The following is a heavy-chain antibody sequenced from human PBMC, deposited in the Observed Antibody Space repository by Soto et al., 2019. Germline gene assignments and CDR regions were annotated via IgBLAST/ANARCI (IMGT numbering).Heavy chain of an antibody. J-gene: IGHJ4*02. CDR1: GFTFSSYS. Sequence: EVQLVESGGGLVKPGGSLRLSCAASGFTFSSYSMKWVRQAPGKGLEWVSSISGSSSYIYYADSVKGRFTISRDNAKNALYLQMNSLGAEDTAVYYCARIYCSGGSCYSERDYWGQGTLVTVSS. V-gene: IGHV3-21*01. CDR3: ARIYCSGGSCYSERDY. CDR2: ISGSSSYI. D-gene: IGHD2-15*01.